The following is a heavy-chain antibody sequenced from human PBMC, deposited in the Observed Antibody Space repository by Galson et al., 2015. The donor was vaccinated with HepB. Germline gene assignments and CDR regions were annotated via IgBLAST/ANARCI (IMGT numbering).Heavy chain of an antibody. CDR1: GYTFTSYA. Sequence: SVKVSCKASGYTFTSYAMHWVRQAPGQRLEWMGWINAGNGNTKYSQKFQGRVTITRDTSASTAYMELSSLRSEDTAVYYCARFGYGDYGLYYYYGMDVWGQGTTVTVSS. D-gene: IGHD4-17*01. J-gene: IGHJ6*02. V-gene: IGHV1-3*01. CDR2: INAGNGNT. CDR3: ARFGYGDYGLYYYYGMDV.